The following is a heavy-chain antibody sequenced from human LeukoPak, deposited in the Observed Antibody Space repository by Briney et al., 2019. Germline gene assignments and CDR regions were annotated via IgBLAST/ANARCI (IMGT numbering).Heavy chain of an antibody. Sequence: SETLSLTCTVSGGSISSYYWSWIRQPPGKGLEWIGYIFYTGSTYYNPSLKSRVTISVDTSKNQFSLELSSVTAADTAVYYCARLRGWAHPTIDDWGQGTLVIVSS. CDR1: GGSISSYY. D-gene: IGHD1-26*01. J-gene: IGHJ4*02. CDR2: IFYTGST. CDR3: ARLRGWAHPTIDD. V-gene: IGHV4-59*08.